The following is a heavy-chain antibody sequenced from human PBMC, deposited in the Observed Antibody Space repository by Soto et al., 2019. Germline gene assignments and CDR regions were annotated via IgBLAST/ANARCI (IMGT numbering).Heavy chain of an antibody. J-gene: IGHJ6*02. Sequence: QLLESGGGLVQPGGSLRLACTASGFTFNXXXXSWVRQAPXEXLEWISAISGGGGTKYYSASVKGRFTISRDNSNNTLYLQMNSLRADDTAVYYCAKSLTASNFRLDVWGHGTRVTVSS. CDR1: GFTFNXXX. V-gene: IGHV3-23*01. CDR3: AKSLTASNFRLDV. D-gene: IGHD7-27*01. CDR2: ISGGGGTK.